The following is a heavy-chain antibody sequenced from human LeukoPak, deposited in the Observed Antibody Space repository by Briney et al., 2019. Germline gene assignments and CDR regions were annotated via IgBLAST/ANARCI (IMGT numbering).Heavy chain of an antibody. Sequence: SETLSLTCTVSGGSISSYYWSWIRQPPGKGLEWIGYIYYSGSTNYNPSLKNRVTITVDTYKNQFSLNMTSVTAADTAVYYCARGYNYQYYYFDYWGQGTLVTVSS. D-gene: IGHD5-24*01. CDR1: GGSISSYY. J-gene: IGHJ4*02. V-gene: IGHV4-59*01. CDR3: ARGYNYQYYYFDY. CDR2: IYYSGST.